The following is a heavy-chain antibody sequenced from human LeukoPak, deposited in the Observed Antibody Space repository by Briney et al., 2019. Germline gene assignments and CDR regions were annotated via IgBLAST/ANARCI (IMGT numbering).Heavy chain of an antibody. CDR3: ASQLLLPFDY. J-gene: IGHJ4*02. D-gene: IGHD3-22*01. CDR1: ADTFGSYA. V-gene: IGHV1-69*04. Sequence: GASVKVSCKASADTFGSYAISWVRQAPGQGLEWMGRTIPILGIAKYAQKFQGRVTISADTSTSTAYMELSNLRSEDTAPYYCASQLLLPFDYWGQGTLVTVSS. CDR2: TIPILGIA.